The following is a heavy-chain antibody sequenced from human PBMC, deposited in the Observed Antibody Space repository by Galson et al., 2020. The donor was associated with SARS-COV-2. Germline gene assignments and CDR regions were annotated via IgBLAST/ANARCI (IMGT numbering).Heavy chain of an antibody. V-gene: IGHV6-1*01. J-gene: IGHJ5*02. Sequence: SQTLSLTCAISGDSVSSNSAVWNWLRQSPSRGLEWLGRTYYRSKWYNDYAMSMKSRITINPDTSTNQFSLQLNSVTPEDSAVYYCAKDQAYMVRGVIITPSWFDPWGQGTLVTVSS. CDR2: TYYRSKWYN. CDR3: AKDQAYMVRGVIITPSWFDP. CDR1: GDSVSSNSAV. D-gene: IGHD3-10*01.